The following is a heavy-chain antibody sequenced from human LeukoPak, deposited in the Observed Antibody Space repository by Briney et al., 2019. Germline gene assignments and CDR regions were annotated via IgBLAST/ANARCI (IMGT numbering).Heavy chain of an antibody. CDR3: ARNYGSGMGYYYYYGMDV. D-gene: IGHD3-10*01. V-gene: IGHV3-30-3*01. Sequence: GGSLRLSCAASGFTFSSYAMHWVRRAPGKGLEWVAVISYDGSNKYYADSVKRRFTISRDNSKNTLYLQMNSLRAEDTAVYYCARNYGSGMGYYYYYGMDVWGQGTTVTVSS. CDR1: GFTFSSYA. J-gene: IGHJ6*02. CDR2: ISYDGSNK.